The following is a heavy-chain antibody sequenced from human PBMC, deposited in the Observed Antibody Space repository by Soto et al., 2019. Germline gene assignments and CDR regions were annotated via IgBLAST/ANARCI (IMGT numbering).Heavy chain of an antibody. V-gene: IGHV1-2*04. CDR1: GYTFTGYY. D-gene: IGHD1-26*01. CDR2: INPNSGGT. J-gene: IGHJ6*02. CDR3: ATAAVGARDYYYYGMDV. Sequence: ASVKVSCKASGYTFTGYYMHWVRQAPGQGLEWMGWINPNSGGTNYAQKFQGWVTMTRDTSISTAYMELGRLRSDDTAVYYCATAAVGARDYYYYGMDVWGQGTTVTVSS.